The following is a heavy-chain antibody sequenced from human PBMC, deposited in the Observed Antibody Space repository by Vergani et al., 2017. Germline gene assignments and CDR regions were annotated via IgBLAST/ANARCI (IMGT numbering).Heavy chain of an antibody. J-gene: IGHJ6*03. CDR2: ISAYNGNT. CDR1: GYTFTSYG. D-gene: IGHD6-13*01. V-gene: IGHV1-18*01. CDR3: ERVAGTPGDYYYYMDV. Sequence: QVPLVQSGAEVKKPGASVKVSCKASGYTFTSYGISWVRQAPGQGLEWMGWISAYNGNTNYAQKHQGRVTMTTDTSTSTAYMELRSLRSDDTAVYYCERVAGTPGDYYYYMDVWGKGTTVTVSS.